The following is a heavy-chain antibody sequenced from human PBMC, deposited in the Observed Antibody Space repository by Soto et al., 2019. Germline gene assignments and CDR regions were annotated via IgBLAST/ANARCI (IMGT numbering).Heavy chain of an antibody. J-gene: IGHJ4*02. CDR2: IYYSGST. Sequence: SETLXLTCTVSGGSISSCDYYWSWIRQPPGKGLEWIGYIYYSGSTYYNPSLKSRVTISVDTSKNQFSLKLSSVTAADTAVYYCASNSYGYIFYDHWGQGTLVTVSS. CDR1: GGSISSCDYY. V-gene: IGHV4-30-4*01. CDR3: ASNSYGYIFYDH. D-gene: IGHD5-18*01.